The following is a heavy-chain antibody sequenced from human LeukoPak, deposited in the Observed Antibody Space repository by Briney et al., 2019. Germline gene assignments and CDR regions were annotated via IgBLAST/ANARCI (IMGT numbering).Heavy chain of an antibody. J-gene: IGHJ5*02. CDR1: GGSFSGYY. CDR3: ARKGIDAIDP. Sequence: SETLSLTCAVYGGSFSGYYWSWIRQPPGKGLEWIGEIYHSGSTNYNPSLKSRVTISVDKSKNQFSLKLSSVTAADTAVYYCARKGIDAIDPWGQGTLVTVSS. D-gene: IGHD6-13*01. CDR2: IYHSGST. V-gene: IGHV4-34*01.